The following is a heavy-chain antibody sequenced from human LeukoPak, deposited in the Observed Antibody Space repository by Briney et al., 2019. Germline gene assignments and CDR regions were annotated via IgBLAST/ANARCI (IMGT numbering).Heavy chain of an antibody. Sequence: GGSLRLSCAASGFTFSDYWIHWVRHAPGKGLVWVSRINTDGSITNYADSVKGRFTISRDNAKNTLYLQMNSLRAEDTAVYYCARDRYSGSYSDYWGQGTLVTVSS. J-gene: IGHJ4*02. V-gene: IGHV3-74*01. CDR2: INTDGSIT. CDR1: GFTFSDYW. CDR3: ARDRYSGSYSDY. D-gene: IGHD1-26*01.